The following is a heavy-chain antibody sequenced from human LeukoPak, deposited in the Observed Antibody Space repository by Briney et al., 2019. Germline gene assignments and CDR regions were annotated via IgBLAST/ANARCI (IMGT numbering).Heavy chain of an antibody. J-gene: IGHJ4*02. D-gene: IGHD5-12*01. V-gene: IGHV4-34*01. CDR3: ARAGYSGYAD. CDR2: INHSGST. Sequence: SETLSLTCAVYGGSFSGYYWSWIRQPPGKGLEWIGEINHSGSTYYNPSLKSRVTISVDRSKNQFSLKLSSVTAADTAVYYCARAGYSGYADWGQGTLVTVSS. CDR1: GGSFSGYY.